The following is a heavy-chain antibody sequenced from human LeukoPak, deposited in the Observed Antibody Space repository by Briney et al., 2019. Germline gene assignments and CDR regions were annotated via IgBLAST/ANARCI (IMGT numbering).Heavy chain of an antibody. CDR2: IYSGGST. Sequence: GGSLRLSCAASGFTVSSNYMSWVRQAPGKGLEWVSVIYSGGSTYYADSVKGRFTISRDNSKNTLYLQMNSLRAEDTAVYYCAKDGTIVVVPAAPYYFDYWGQGTLVTVSS. CDR3: AKDGTIVVVPAAPYYFDY. D-gene: IGHD2-2*01. V-gene: IGHV3-53*05. CDR1: GFTVSSNY. J-gene: IGHJ4*02.